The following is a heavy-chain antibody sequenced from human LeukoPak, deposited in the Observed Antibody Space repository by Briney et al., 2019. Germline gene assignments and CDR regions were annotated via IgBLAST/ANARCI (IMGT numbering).Heavy chain of an antibody. D-gene: IGHD2-2*02. J-gene: IGHJ6*02. Sequence: ASVKVSCKASGGTFSSYAISWVRQAPGQGLEWMGRIIPIFGIANYAQKFQGRVTITADKSTSTAYMEPSSLRSEDTAVYYCAMAGYCSRTSCYTGSGPYYYYGMDVWGQGTTVTVSS. CDR1: GGTFSSYA. CDR3: AMAGYCSRTSCYTGSGPYYYYGMDV. CDR2: IIPIFGIA. V-gene: IGHV1-69*04.